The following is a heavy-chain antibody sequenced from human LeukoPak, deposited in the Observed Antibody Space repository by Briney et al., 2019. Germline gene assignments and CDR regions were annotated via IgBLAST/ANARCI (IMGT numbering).Heavy chain of an antibody. Sequence: SVKVSCKASGGTFSSYAISWVRQAPGQGLEWMGGIIPIFGTANYAQKFQGRVTITADESTSTAYMELSSLRSEDTAVYYCAREEGYSYGPDYWGQGTLVTVSS. CDR2: IIPIFGTA. J-gene: IGHJ4*02. CDR1: GGTFSSYA. V-gene: IGHV1-69*13. D-gene: IGHD5-18*01. CDR3: AREEGYSYGPDY.